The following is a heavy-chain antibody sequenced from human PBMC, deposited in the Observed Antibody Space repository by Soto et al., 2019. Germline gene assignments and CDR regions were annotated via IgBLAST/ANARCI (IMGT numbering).Heavy chain of an antibody. CDR3: TRDRRDTYYDILTGYPRFDY. CDR1: GFTFGDYA. D-gene: IGHD3-9*01. Sequence: GGSLRLSCTASGFTFGDYAMSWFRQAPGKGLEWVGFIRSKAYGGTTEYAASVKGRFTISRDDSKSIAYLQMNSLKTEDTAVYYCTRDRRDTYYDILTGYPRFDYWGQGTLVTVSS. CDR2: IRSKAYGGTT. J-gene: IGHJ4*02. V-gene: IGHV3-49*03.